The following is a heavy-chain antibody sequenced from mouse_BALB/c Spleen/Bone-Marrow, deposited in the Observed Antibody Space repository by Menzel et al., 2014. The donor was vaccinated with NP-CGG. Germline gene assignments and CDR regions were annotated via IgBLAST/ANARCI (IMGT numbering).Heavy chain of an antibody. V-gene: IGHV1-84*02. CDR1: GYTFTDYY. J-gene: IGHJ4*01. D-gene: IGHD3-1*01. CDR2: IYPGSGST. CDR3: ANLGRYAMDY. Sequence: QVQLQQSGPELVKPGASVKISCKASGYTFTDYYINWVKQKPGQGLEWTGWIYPGSGSTKYNEKFKGKATLTVDTSSSTAYMQLSSLTSEDTAVYFCANLGRYAMDYWGQGTSVTVSS.